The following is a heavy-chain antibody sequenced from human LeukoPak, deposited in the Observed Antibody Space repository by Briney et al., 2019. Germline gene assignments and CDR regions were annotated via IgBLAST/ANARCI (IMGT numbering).Heavy chain of an antibody. D-gene: IGHD4-23*01. CDR3: AKGTDYGGNSYFDY. CDR1: GFTFSSYA. CDR2: ISGSGGST. V-gene: IGHV3-23*01. Sequence: PGGSLRLSCAASGFTFSSYAMSWVSQAPGKGLEWVSAISGSGGSTYYADSVKGRFTISRDNSKNTLYLQMNSLRAEDTAVYYCAKGTDYGGNSYFDYWGQGTLVTVSS. J-gene: IGHJ4*02.